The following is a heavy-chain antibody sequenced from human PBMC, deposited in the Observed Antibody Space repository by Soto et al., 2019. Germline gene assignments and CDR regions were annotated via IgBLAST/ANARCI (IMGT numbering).Heavy chain of an antibody. J-gene: IGHJ5*01. CDR1: GDSVSSNSAA. Sequence: SQSLSLNCFISGDSVSSNSAAWNWIRQSPSRGLECLGSTYYRSKWYDDYAVSVKSRITINPDTSKNQLSLQLNSVTPEDTAVYYCARSLAAARKYNWFDXWGQGTLFTVSX. V-gene: IGHV6-1*01. D-gene: IGHD6-13*01. CDR3: ARSLAAARKYNWFDX. CDR2: TYYRSKWYD.